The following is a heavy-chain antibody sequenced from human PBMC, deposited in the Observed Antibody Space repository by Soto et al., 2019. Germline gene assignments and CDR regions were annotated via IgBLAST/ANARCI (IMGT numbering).Heavy chain of an antibody. V-gene: IGHV3-23*01. D-gene: IGHD5-18*01. J-gene: IGHJ4*02. CDR3: AKDSGDIQLWNYFDY. CDR2: KSGSGVST. Sequence: EVQLLESGGGLVQPGGSLRLSCAASGFTFSNYAMRWVRQAPGKGLEWVSAKSGSGVSTYYADSVKGRFTISRDNSKNTVYLQMKSLRAEDTAVYYCAKDSGDIQLWNYFDYWGQGTLVTVSS. CDR1: GFTFSNYA.